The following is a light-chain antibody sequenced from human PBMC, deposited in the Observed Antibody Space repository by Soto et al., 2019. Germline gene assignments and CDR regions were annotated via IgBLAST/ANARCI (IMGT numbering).Light chain of an antibody. V-gene: IGLV2-14*01. J-gene: IGLJ1*01. Sequence: QSALTQPASVSGSPGQSITISCTGTSRDIGFFNYVSWYQQFPGNAPKLIIFEVTNRPSGVSNRFSASKSGNTASLTISGLQAEDGADYYCSSYTTRSTYDFGTGTKLTVL. CDR1: SRDIGFFNY. CDR3: SSYTTRSTYD. CDR2: EVT.